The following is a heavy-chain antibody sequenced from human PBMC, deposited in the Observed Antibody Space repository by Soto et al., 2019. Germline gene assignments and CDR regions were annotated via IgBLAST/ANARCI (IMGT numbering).Heavy chain of an antibody. V-gene: IGHV3-30*18. D-gene: IGHD6-13*01. CDR3: AKDLASSWYHFDY. Sequence: QVQLVESGGGVVQPGRSLRLSCAASGFTFSSYGMHWVRQAPGKGLEWVAVISYDGSNKYYADSVKGRFTISRDNSKNTLYLQMNSLRAEDTAVYYCAKDLASSWYHFDYWGQGTLFTVSS. J-gene: IGHJ4*02. CDR2: ISYDGSNK. CDR1: GFTFSSYG.